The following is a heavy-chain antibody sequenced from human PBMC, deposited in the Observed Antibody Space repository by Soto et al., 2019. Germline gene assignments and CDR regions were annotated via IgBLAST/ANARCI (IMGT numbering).Heavy chain of an antibody. CDR3: AKALSHDSPFDH. V-gene: IGHV3-23*01. Sequence: EVQLLESGGGLVQPGGSLRLSCTASGFTFIDYAMSWVRQAPGKRLEWVSLISGGGGTTQYADSVKGRFTISRDNSKNTVYLQMNSLRVEDTAVYFCAKALSHDSPFDHWGQGTLVTVSS. CDR2: ISGGGGTT. D-gene: IGHD1-1*01. CDR1: GFTFIDYA. J-gene: IGHJ4*02.